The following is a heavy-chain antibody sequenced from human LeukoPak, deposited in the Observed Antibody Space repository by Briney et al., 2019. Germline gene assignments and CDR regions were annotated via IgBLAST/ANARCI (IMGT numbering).Heavy chain of an antibody. D-gene: IGHD2-21*01. J-gene: IGHJ4*02. V-gene: IGHV3-53*01. CDR2: IYSGGST. CDR1: GFTVSSNF. Sequence: PGRTLRLSCAASGFTVSSNFLSSVRQPPGKGLEWVSDIYSGGSTYYADSVKGRFTISRDNSKNTLYLQMNSLRAEDTALYYCTRGGGGSFPHYWGQGTLVTVSS. CDR3: TRGGGGSFPHY.